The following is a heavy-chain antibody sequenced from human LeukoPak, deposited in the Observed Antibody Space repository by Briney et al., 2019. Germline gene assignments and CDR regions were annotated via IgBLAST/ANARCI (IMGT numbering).Heavy chain of an antibody. CDR1: GYTFTSYD. V-gene: IGHV1-8*01. CDR2: MNPNSGNT. J-gene: IGHJ4*02. CDR3: ARGRLDMIVDTGGFDY. Sequence: ASVKVSCKASGYTFTSYDINWVRQATGQGLEWMGWMNPNSGNTGYAQKFQGRVTMTRNTSISTAYMELGSLRSEDTAVYYCARGRLDMIVDTGGFDYWGQGTLVTVSS. D-gene: IGHD3-22*01.